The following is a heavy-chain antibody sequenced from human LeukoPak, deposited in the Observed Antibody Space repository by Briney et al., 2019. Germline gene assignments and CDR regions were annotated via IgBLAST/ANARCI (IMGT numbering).Heavy chain of an antibody. V-gene: IGHV1-69*04. CDR2: IIPILGIA. Sequence: GASVKVSCKASGGTFSSYAISWVRQAPGQGLEWMGRIIPILGIANYAQKFQGRVTITADKSTSTAYMELSSLRSEDTAVYYCARAVPDYGDYGGDFDYWGQGTLVTVSS. CDR1: GGTFSSYA. D-gene: IGHD4-17*01. CDR3: ARAVPDYGDYGGDFDY. J-gene: IGHJ4*02.